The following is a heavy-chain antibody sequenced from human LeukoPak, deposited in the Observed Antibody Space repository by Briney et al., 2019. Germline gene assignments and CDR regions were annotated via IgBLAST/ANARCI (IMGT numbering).Heavy chain of an antibody. CDR1: GFTFSSYS. D-gene: IGHD3-10*01. J-gene: IGHJ4*02. Sequence: NSGGSLRLSCAASGFTFSSYSMNWVRQAPGKGLEWVSSISSSSSYICYADSVKGRFTISRDNAKNSLYLQMNSLRAEDTAVYYCARDPLRGSGSYVWGQGTLVTVSS. CDR3: ARDPLRGSGSYV. V-gene: IGHV3-21*01. CDR2: ISSSSSYI.